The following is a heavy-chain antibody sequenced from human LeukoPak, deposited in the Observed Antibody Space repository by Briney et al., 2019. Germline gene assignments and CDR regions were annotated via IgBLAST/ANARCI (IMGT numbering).Heavy chain of an antibody. CDR1: GFTFSNYA. V-gene: IGHV3-30*02. Sequence: GGSLRLSCEASGFTFSNYAIHWVRQAPGKGLEWVAFIRYDGGDKYYGDSVKGRFTISRDDSKNTLFLQMNSLRAEDTAVYYCAKENRQNNRGKRSFDYWGQGTLVTVSS. D-gene: IGHD1-14*01. CDR3: AKENRQNNRGKRSFDY. J-gene: IGHJ4*02. CDR2: IRYDGGDK.